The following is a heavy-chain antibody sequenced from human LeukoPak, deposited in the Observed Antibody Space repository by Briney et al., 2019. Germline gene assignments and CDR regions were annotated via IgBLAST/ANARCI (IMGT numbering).Heavy chain of an antibody. D-gene: IGHD3-10*01. V-gene: IGHV4-59*01. Sequence: SETLSLTCSVSGDSIGSYYWTWIRQSAGKGLEWIGYIFYSGSTNYSPSLKSRVTISVDTSINQFSLQLRSVTAADTAIYYCARGRARDGSFPWLDSWGQGTLVTVSS. CDR1: GDSIGSYY. CDR2: IFYSGST. CDR3: ARGRARDGSFPWLDS. J-gene: IGHJ5*01.